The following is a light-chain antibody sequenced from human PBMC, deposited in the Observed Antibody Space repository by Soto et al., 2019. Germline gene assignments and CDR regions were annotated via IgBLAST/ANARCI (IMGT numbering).Light chain of an antibody. Sequence: EIVLTQSPGTLSLYTRERATLSCRASQSVSSSYLAWYQHKPGQAPRLLIYGASPRATGIPSRFSGSGSGTEFTLTISSLQPDDFVTYYCQQYKSRRTFGQGTNVDIK. CDR2: GAS. J-gene: IGKJ1*01. CDR1: QSVSSSY. V-gene: IGKV3-20*01. CDR3: QQYKSRRT.